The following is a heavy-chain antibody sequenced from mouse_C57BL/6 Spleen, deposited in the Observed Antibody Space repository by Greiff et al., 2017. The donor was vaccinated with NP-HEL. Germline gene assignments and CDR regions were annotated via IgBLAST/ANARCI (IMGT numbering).Heavy chain of an antibody. CDR3: ARKATYYGNYFDY. CDR2: ISDGGSYT. Sequence: EVKLMESGGGLVKPGGSLKLSCAASGFTFSSYAMSWVRQTPEKRLEWVATISDGGSYTYYPDNVKGRFTISRDNAKNNLYLQMSHLKSEDTAMYYCARKATYYGNYFDYWGQGTTLTVSS. D-gene: IGHD2-10*01. J-gene: IGHJ2*01. V-gene: IGHV5-4*03. CDR1: GFTFSSYA.